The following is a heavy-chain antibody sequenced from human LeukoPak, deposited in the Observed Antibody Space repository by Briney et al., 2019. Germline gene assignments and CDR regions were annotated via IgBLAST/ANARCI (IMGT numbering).Heavy chain of an antibody. CDR2: ISYSGST. CDR1: GGSISSYY. D-gene: IGHD3-22*01. Sequence: PSETLSLTCTVSGGSISSYYWSWIRQPAGKGLEWMACISYSGSTKYNPSLKSRVTISVDTSKNQLSLKLSSVTAADTAVYYCAREPGFDSSGYLNWFDPWGQGTLVTVSS. J-gene: IGHJ5*02. CDR3: AREPGFDSSGYLNWFDP. V-gene: IGHV4-59*01.